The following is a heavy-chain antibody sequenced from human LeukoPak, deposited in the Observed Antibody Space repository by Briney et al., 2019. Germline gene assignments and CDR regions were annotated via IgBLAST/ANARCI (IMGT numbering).Heavy chain of an antibody. V-gene: IGHV3-48*03. D-gene: IGHD5-12*01. Sequence: GGSLRLSCAASGFTFSSYEMNWVRQAPGKGLEWVSYISSSGSTIYYADSVKGRFTISRDNSKNTVYLQMNSLRTEDTALYYCAKNRWGSVATPDSWGQGTLVTVSS. CDR2: ISSSGSTI. CDR3: AKNRWGSVATPDS. J-gene: IGHJ4*02. CDR1: GFTFSSYE.